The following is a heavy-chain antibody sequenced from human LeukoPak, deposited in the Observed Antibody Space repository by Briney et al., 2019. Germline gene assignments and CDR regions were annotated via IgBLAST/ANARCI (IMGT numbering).Heavy chain of an antibody. CDR1: GGSFSGYY. V-gene: IGHV3-11*04. D-gene: IGHD5-18*01. Sequence: LSLTCAVYGGSFSGYYWSWIRQAPGKGLEWVSYISSSGSTIYYADSVKGRFTISRDNAKNSLYLQMNSLRAEDTAVYYCAREGDSTASSYYYYYYMDVWGKGTTVTVSS. CDR2: ISSSGSTI. CDR3: AREGDSTASSYYYYYYMDV. J-gene: IGHJ6*03.